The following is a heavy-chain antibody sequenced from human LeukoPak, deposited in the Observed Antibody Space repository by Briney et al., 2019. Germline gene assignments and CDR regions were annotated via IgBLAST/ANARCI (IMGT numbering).Heavy chain of an antibody. Sequence: GGSLRLSCAASGFTFSSYSMNWVRQAPGKGLEWVSYISSSSSTIYYADSVKGRFTISRDNAKNSLYLQMNSLRDEDTAVYYCARNVYYYDSSGYQSYYYGMDVWGQGTTVTVSS. CDR1: GFTFSSYS. CDR2: ISSSSSTI. CDR3: ARNVYYYDSSGYQSYYYGMDV. D-gene: IGHD3-22*01. V-gene: IGHV3-48*02. J-gene: IGHJ6*02.